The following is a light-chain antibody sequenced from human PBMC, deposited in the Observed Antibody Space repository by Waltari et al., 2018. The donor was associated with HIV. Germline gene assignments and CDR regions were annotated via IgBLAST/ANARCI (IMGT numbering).Light chain of an antibody. CDR1: SGSIASNY. V-gene: IGLV6-57*04. CDR2: EDN. CDR3: QSYDSNNQV. Sequence: NFMLTQPHSVSESPGKTVTISCTRSSGSIASNYVQWYRQRPGSAPTTVIYEDNQRPSGVPDRFSGSIDSSSNSASLTISGLKTEDEADYYCQSYDSNNQVFGTGTKVTVL. J-gene: IGLJ1*01.